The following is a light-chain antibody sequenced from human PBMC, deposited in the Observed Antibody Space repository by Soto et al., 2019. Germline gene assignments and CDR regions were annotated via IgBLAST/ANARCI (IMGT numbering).Light chain of an antibody. CDR1: QSLLHNNGYNY. CDR3: MQALQTRT. V-gene: IGKV2-28*01. CDR2: LGS. Sequence: DIVMTQSPLSLPVTPGEPASISCRSSQSLLHNNGYNYLDWYLQKPGQSPQLLIYLGSNRASGVPDRFSGSGSGTDFTLKISRVEAEDVGVYYCMQALQTRTFGQGTKVDIX. J-gene: IGKJ1*01.